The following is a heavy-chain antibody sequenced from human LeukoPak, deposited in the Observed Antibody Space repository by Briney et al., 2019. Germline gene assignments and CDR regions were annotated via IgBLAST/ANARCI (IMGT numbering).Heavy chain of an antibody. CDR3: ARTTEAHSWRTRYYDYYMDV. Sequence: SETLSLTCTVSGGSISSYYWGWIRQPPGKGLEWIGSIYHSGSTYYNPSLKSRVTISVDTSKNQFSLKLSSVTAADTAVYYCARTTEAHSWRTRYYDYYMDVWGKGTTVTVSS. J-gene: IGHJ6*03. CDR1: GGSISSYY. CDR2: IYHSGST. D-gene: IGHD6-13*01. V-gene: IGHV4-39*07.